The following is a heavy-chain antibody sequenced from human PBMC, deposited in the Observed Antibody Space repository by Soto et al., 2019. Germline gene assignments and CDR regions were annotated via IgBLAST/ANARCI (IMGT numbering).Heavy chain of an antibody. CDR2: IIPILGIA. D-gene: IGHD2-21*02. CDR3: AREELGRVVVTAQIYYFDY. V-gene: IGHV1-69*08. J-gene: IGHJ4*02. Sequence: QVQLVQSGAEVKKPGSSVKVSCKASGGTFSSYTISWVRQAPGQGLEWMGRIIPILGIANYAQKFQGRVTITADKSTSTAYMELSSLRSEDTAVYYCAREELGRVVVTAQIYYFDYWGQGTLVTVSS. CDR1: GGTFSSYT.